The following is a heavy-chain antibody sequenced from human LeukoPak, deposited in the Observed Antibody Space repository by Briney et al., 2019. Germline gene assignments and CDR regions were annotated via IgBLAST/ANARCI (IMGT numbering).Heavy chain of an antibody. CDR2: IYYSGST. Sequence: SETLSLTCTVSGGSISSYYWSWIRQPPGKGLEWIGYIYYSGSTNYNPSLKSRVTISVDTSKNQFSLKLSSVTAADTAVYYCARRGWLQSLDYWGQGTLVTVSS. J-gene: IGHJ4*02. CDR1: GGSISSYY. CDR3: ARRGWLQSLDY. V-gene: IGHV4-59*08. D-gene: IGHD5-24*01.